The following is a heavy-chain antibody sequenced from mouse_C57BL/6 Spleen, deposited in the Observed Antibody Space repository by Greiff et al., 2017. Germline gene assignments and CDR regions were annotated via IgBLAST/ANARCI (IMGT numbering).Heavy chain of an antibody. CDR3: ARGATVVAPYYFDY. CDR1: GYTFTSYW. CDR2: INPSNGGT. V-gene: IGHV1-53*01. J-gene: IGHJ2*01. D-gene: IGHD1-1*01. Sequence: QVQLQQPGTELVKPGASVKLSCKASGYTFTSYWMHWVKQRPGQGLEWIGNINPSNGGTNYNEKFKSKATLTVDKSSSSAYMQLSSLTSEDSAVYYCARGATVVAPYYFDYWGQGTTLTVSS.